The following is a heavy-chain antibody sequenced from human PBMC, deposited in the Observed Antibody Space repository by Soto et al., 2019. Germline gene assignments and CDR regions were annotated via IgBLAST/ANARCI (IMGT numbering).Heavy chain of an antibody. J-gene: IGHJ4*02. Sequence: SETLSLTCAVSGGSFRGYFWSWIRQSPDKGLEWIGEINDSGSTYYNPSFKSRLTISVDTSKSQISLTLTSVTAADSAVYSRQGGDFWGQGXRVTVSS. V-gene: IGHV4-34*01. CDR1: GGSFRGYF. D-gene: IGHD3-16*01. CDR3: QGGDF. CDR2: INDSGST.